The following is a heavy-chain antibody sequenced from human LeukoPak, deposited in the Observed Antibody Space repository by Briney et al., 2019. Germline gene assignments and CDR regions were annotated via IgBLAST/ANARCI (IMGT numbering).Heavy chain of an antibody. CDR3: AREGSYRNWFDP. Sequence: PGGSLRLSCAASGFTFSNYWMSWVRQASGKGLEWVANIKQEGSEKYYVDSVKGRFTISRDNAKNLLYLQMNSLRAEDTAVYYCAREGSYRNWFDPWGQGTLVTVSS. CDR1: GFTFSNYW. V-gene: IGHV3-7*05. D-gene: IGHD1-26*01. J-gene: IGHJ5*02. CDR2: IKQEGSEK.